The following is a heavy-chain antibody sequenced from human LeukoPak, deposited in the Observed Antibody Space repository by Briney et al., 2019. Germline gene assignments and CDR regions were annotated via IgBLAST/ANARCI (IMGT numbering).Heavy chain of an antibody. V-gene: IGHV3-30*04. D-gene: IGHD2-21*02. CDR2: ISYDGSNK. CDR1: GFTFSSYA. CDR3: ARDLYREVTAILDY. Sequence: GGSLRLSCAASGFTFSSYAMHWVRQAPGKGLEWAAVISYDGSNKYYADSVKGRFTISRDNSKNTLYLQMNSLRAEDTAVYYCARDLYREVTAILDYWGQGTLVTVSS. J-gene: IGHJ4*02.